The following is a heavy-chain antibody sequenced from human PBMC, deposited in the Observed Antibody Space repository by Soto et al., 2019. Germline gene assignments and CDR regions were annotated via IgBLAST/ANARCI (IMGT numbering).Heavy chain of an antibody. J-gene: IGHJ4*02. CDR3: ASGGGDGHSDY. D-gene: IGHD3-16*01. CDR1: GYTFTSNY. CDR2: INPSGGGT. V-gene: IGHV1-46*01. Sequence: QVQLVQSGAEVKKPGASVKVPCKASGYTFTSNYMHWVRQAPGQGLEWMGVINPSGGGTTYAQKFQGRVTMTKATATNTFYLELSSLRSEDTAVYYCASGGGDGHSDYWGQGTLVTVSS.